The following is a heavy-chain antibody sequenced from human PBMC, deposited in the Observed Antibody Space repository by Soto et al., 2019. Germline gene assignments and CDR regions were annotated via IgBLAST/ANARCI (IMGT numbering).Heavy chain of an antibody. CDR2: IIPIFGTA. Sequence: SVKVSCKASGGTFSSYAISWVRQAPGQGLEWMGGIIPIFGTANYAQKFQGRVAITADKSTSTAYMELSSLRSEDTAVYYCARYCSGGSCYRAEYFQHWGQGTLVTVSS. CDR3: ARYCSGGSCYRAEYFQH. J-gene: IGHJ1*01. V-gene: IGHV1-69*06. D-gene: IGHD2-15*01. CDR1: GGTFSSYA.